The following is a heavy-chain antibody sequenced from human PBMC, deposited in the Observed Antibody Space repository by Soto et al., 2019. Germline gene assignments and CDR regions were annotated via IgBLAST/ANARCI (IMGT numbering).Heavy chain of an antibody. CDR2: IGTAGDT. D-gene: IGHD6-19*01. CDR1: GFTFSNYD. J-gene: IGHJ6*02. Sequence: GGSLRLSCAASGFTFSNYDMHWVRQVTGKGLEWISGIGTAGDTYYVGSVKGRFTISRDNSKNTLYLQMNSLRAEDTAVYYCAKEYSSGWYGDYYGMDVWGQGTTVTVSS. CDR3: AKEYSSGWYGDYYGMDV. V-gene: IGHV3-13*01.